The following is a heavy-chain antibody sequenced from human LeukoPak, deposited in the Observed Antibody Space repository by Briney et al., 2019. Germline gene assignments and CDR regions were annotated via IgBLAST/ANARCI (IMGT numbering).Heavy chain of an antibody. Sequence: SETLSLTCTVSGGSISSYYWSWIRQPPGKGLEWIGYIYYSGSTNYNPSLKSRVTISVDTSKNQFSLKLSSVTAADTAVYYCARHPDPYYYDSSGSRSFFDYWGQGTLVTVSS. D-gene: IGHD3-22*01. CDR3: ARHPDPYYYDSSGSRSFFDY. CDR2: IYYSGST. J-gene: IGHJ4*02. V-gene: IGHV4-59*08. CDR1: GGSISSYY.